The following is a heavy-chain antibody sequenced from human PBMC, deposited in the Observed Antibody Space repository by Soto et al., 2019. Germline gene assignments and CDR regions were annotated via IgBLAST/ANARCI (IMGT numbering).Heavy chain of an antibody. CDR1: GGTFSSYT. D-gene: IGHD3-3*01. CDR2: IIPILGIA. J-gene: IGHJ6*03. Sequence: SVKVSCKASGGTFSSYTISWVRQAPGQGLEWMGRIIPILGIANYAQKFQGRVTITADKSTSTAYMELSSLRSEDTAVYYCARDEEDQSITIFGVDPIYYMAVWGKGTTVTVSS. CDR3: ARDEEDQSITIFGVDPIYYMAV. V-gene: IGHV1-69*04.